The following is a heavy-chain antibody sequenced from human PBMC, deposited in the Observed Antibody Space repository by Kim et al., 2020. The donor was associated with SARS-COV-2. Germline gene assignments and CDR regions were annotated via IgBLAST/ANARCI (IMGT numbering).Heavy chain of an antibody. J-gene: IGHJ4*02. CDR3: ANGDYSNSLDS. V-gene: IGHV3-23*01. D-gene: IGHD4-4*01. CDR2: T. Sequence: TYYADIVKGRFTISRDDSKKMAFLQMSSLRVEDTAQYYCANGDYSNSLDSWGQGTLVTVSS.